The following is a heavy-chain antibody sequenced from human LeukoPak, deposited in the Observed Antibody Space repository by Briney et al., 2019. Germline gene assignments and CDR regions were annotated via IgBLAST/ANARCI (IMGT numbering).Heavy chain of an antibody. CDR1: GGSLSRGVYY. CDR3: ARGGRKYFDY. J-gene: IGHJ4*02. D-gene: IGHD3-16*01. Sequence: SETLSLTCTVSGGSLSRGVYYWSWIPQPPGRGLEWIRYICYSGSTYYNPSLKSRVTISVDTSKNQFSLKLSSVTAADTAVYYCARGGRKYFDYWGQGTLVTVSS. CDR2: ICYSGST. V-gene: IGHV4-30-4*01.